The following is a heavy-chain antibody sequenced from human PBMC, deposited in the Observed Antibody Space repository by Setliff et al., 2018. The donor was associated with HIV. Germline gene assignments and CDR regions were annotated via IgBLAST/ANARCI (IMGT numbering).Heavy chain of an antibody. D-gene: IGHD3-16*02. CDR3: ARDGRTGDYVWGSYRSAQYYFDY. V-gene: IGHV1-18*01. J-gene: IGHJ4*02. Sequence: ASVKVSCKASGYTFTSYGISWVRQAPGQGLEWMGWISAYNGNTNYAQKLQGRVTMTTDTSTSTAYMELRSLRSDDTAVYYCARDGRTGDYVWGSYRSAQYYFDYWGQGTLVTVSS. CDR2: ISAYNGNT. CDR1: GYTFTSYG.